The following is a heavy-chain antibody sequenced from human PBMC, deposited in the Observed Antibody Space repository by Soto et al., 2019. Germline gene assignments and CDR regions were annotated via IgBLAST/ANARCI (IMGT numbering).Heavy chain of an antibody. D-gene: IGHD3-22*01. Sequence: EVQLLESGGGLVQPGGSLRLSCTASGFTFSSYTMSWVRQAPGQGLEWVSAISGSGGSTFYADSVKGRFAISRDNSKNTLVMQINSLRADDTAVYYCANEVSFDSSGFYDYFHYLGQLKLVTVYS. V-gene: IGHV3-23*01. CDR1: GFTFSSYT. CDR2: ISGSGGST. J-gene: IGHJ4*02. CDR3: ANEVSFDSSGFYDYFHY.